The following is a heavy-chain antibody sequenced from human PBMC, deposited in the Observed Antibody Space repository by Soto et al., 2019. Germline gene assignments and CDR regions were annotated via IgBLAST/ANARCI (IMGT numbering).Heavy chain of an antibody. D-gene: IGHD6-13*01. Sequence: GGSLRLSCAASGLTFSSYWMHWVRQAPGKGLVWVSRINSDGNSTRYADAVKGQFTISRAKAKITLYLQMNSLRAEDTDVYYCARESSSSWYRYYDYGMDVWGQGPTVTVSS. CDR1: GLTFSSYW. CDR2: INSDGNST. CDR3: ARESSSSWYRYYDYGMDV. J-gene: IGHJ6*02. V-gene: IGHV3-74*01.